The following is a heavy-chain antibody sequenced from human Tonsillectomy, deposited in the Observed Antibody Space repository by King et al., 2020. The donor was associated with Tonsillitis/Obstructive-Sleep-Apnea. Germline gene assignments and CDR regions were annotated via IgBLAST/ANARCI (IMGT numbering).Heavy chain of an antibody. V-gene: IGHV3-33*01. D-gene: IGHD3/OR15-3a*01. CDR3: ARDVAPVFGPQAVDN. Sequence: VQLVESGGGVVQPGRSLRLSCAASGFIFSSFGMHWVRQAPGKGLEWVATIWNDGSNKYYGDSVKGRFTISRDNSKNRLYLQMNGLRAEDTAFYYFARDVAPVFGPQAVDNWGQGTLVTVSS. J-gene: IGHJ4*02. CDR2: IWNDGSNK. CDR1: GFIFSSFG.